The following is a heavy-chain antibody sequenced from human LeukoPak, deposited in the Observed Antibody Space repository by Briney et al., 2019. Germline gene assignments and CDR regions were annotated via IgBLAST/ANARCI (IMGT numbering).Heavy chain of an antibody. V-gene: IGHV3-11*01. CDR3: ARDPNYDFWSGYYVGMDV. D-gene: IGHD3-3*01. CDR2: ISSSGSTI. CDR1: GFTFSDYY. Sequence: GGSLRLSCAASGFTFSDYYMSWIRQAPGKGLEWASYISSSGSTIYYADSVKGRFTISRDNAKNSLYLQMNSLRAEDTAVYYCARDPNYDFWSGYYVGMDVWGQGTTVTVSS. J-gene: IGHJ6*02.